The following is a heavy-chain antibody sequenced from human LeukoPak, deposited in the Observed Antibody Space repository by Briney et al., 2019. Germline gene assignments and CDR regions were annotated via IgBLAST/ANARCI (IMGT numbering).Heavy chain of an antibody. V-gene: IGHV4-59*08. CDR3: ARHPFATPFDY. J-gene: IGHJ4*02. CDR2: MYHTGHT. CDR1: GGSISNYY. D-gene: IGHD2-15*01. Sequence: SETLSLTCNVSGGSISNYYWSRIRQPPGKELEWIGYMYHTGHTMYNSSLKSRVTMSLDTSNNHFSLRLSSVTAADTAVYYCARHPFATPFDYWGPGTVVTVSS.